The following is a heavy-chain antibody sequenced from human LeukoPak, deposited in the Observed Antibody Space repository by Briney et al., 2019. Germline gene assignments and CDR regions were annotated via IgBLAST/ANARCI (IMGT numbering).Heavy chain of an antibody. D-gene: IGHD6-13*01. CDR2: IYSGGST. CDR3: ARDHTAAADNYYGMDV. V-gene: IGHV3-66*01. Sequence: GGSLRLSCAASGFTVSSNYMSWVRQAPGKGLEWVSVIYSGGSTYYADSVKGRFTISRDNSKNTLYLQMNSLRAEDTAVYYCARDHTAAADNYYGMDVWGQGTTVTVSS. J-gene: IGHJ6*02. CDR1: GFTVSSNY.